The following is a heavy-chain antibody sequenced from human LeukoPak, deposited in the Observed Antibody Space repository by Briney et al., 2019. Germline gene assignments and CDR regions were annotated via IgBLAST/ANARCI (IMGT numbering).Heavy chain of an antibody. CDR1: GFTFSSYW. V-gene: IGHV3-7*01. CDR3: ARDIVVVPTALYYFDY. D-gene: IGHD2-2*01. CDR2: IKQDGSEK. J-gene: IGHJ4*02. Sequence: GGSLRPSCAASGFTFSSYWMSWVRQAPGKGLEWVANIKQDGSEKYYVDSVKGRFTISRDNAKNSLYLQMNSLRAEDTAVYYCARDIVVVPTALYYFDYWGQGTLVTVSS.